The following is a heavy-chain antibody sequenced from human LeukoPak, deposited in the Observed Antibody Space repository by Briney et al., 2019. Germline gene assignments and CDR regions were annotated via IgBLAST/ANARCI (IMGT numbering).Heavy chain of an antibody. Sequence: GGSLRLSCAASGFTFSSYAMHWVRQAPGKGLEWVAVMWYDGSNKYYADSVKGRFTISRDNSKNTLYLQMNSLRAEDTAVYYCARDMVNSGYDSDYWGQRTLVTVSS. J-gene: IGHJ4*02. CDR1: GFTFSSYA. D-gene: IGHD5-12*01. CDR3: ARDMVNSGYDSDY. V-gene: IGHV3-33*08. CDR2: MWYDGSNK.